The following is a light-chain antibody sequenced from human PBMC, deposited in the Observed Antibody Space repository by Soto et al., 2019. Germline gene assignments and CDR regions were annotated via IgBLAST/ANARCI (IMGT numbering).Light chain of an antibody. V-gene: IGLV1-47*01. CDR1: SSNIGSNY. Sequence: QSVLTQPPSASATPGQRVTISCSGSSSNIGSNYAYWYQQLPGTAPKLLVYRNNQRPSGVPDRFSGSQSGTSASLAISGVRSEDEADYYCAVWDDSLNIPMFGGGTQLTVL. CDR2: RNN. J-gene: IGLJ3*02. CDR3: AVWDDSLNIPM.